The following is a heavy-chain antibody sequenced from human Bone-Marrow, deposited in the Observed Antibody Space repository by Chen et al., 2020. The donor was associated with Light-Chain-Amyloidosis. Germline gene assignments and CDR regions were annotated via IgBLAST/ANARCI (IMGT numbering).Heavy chain of an antibody. CDR2: MSSTSPTTT. CDR1: GFTFSRYS. J-gene: IGHJ1*01. V-gene: IGHV3-48*02. Sequence: EAQLVESGGGLVQPGGSLRPSCAASGFTFSRYSLNWVRQAPGKGLEWVAYMSSTSPTTTYYAESVKGRFSISRDNAKNSLHLQMNSLGDEDTAVYYCAREHEGGEHWGQGTLVTVSS. D-gene: IGHD3-16*01. CDR3: AREHEGGEH.